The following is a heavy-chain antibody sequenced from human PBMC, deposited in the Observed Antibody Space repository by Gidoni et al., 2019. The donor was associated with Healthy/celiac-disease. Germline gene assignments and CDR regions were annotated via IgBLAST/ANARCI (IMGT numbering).Heavy chain of an antibody. V-gene: IGHV3-48*02. CDR1: GFTFSSYS. Sequence: EVQLVESGGGLVQPGGSLRLSCAASGFTFSSYSLNWVRQAPGKGLEWVSYISSSSSTIYYADSVKGRFTISRDNAKNSLYLQMNSLRDEDTAVYYCARDRSGYYYDSSGFRGYFDLWGRGTLVTVSS. D-gene: IGHD3-22*01. CDR2: ISSSSSTI. J-gene: IGHJ2*01. CDR3: ARDRSGYYYDSSGFRGYFDL.